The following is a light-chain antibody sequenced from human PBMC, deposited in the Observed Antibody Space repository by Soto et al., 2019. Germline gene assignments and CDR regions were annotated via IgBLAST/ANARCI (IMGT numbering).Light chain of an antibody. CDR2: GAS. V-gene: IGKV3-20*01. CDR3: QQYRT. J-gene: IGKJ1*01. CDR1: QSVSSSY. Sequence: EIVLTQSPGTLSLSPGERATLSCRASQSVSSSYLAWYQQKPGQAPRLLIYGASSRATGIPDRFSGSGSGTDFTRTISRLEPEDFAVYYCQQYRTFGQGTKVDIK.